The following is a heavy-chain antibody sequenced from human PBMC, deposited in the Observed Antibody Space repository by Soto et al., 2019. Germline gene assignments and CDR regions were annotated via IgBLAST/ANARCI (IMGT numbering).Heavy chain of an antibody. Sequence: TLSLTCTVSGSSIRSGGYYWSWIRQDPGKGLEWLGYIYDNGTTYYNPSLKSRVSISRDTSKNQFSLKMTSPTAADTAIYYCASGQVGATTWFDHWGQGTKVTVSS. CDR1: GSSIRSGGYY. D-gene: IGHD1-26*01. CDR2: IYDNGTT. J-gene: IGHJ5*02. CDR3: ASGQVGATTWFDH. V-gene: IGHV4-31*03.